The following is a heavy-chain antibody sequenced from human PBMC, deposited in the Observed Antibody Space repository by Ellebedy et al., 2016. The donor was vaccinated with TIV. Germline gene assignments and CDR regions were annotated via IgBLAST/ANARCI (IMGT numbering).Heavy chain of an antibody. J-gene: IGHJ5*02. CDR3: ARGRGAWGFMFDP. Sequence: SETLSLTXSVSGDSISSGDYFWNWIRQHPGKGLEWIGYIYYSGRTYYNPSLKSRLTISVDTSKNQFSLNLSSVTAADTAVYYCARGRGAWGFMFDPWGQGTVVTVSS. V-gene: IGHV4-31*03. CDR1: GDSISSGDYF. D-gene: IGHD7-27*01. CDR2: IYYSGRT.